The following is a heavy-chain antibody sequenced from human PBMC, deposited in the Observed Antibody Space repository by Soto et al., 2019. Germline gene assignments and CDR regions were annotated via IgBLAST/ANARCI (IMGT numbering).Heavy chain of an antibody. J-gene: IGHJ4*02. CDR1: GFTFSSYA. V-gene: IGHV3-30-3*01. CDR3: ALGIPVY. CDR2: ISYDGSNK. Sequence: GGSLRLSCAASGFTFSSYAMHWVRQAPGKGLEWVAVISYDGSNKYYADSVKGRFTISRDNSKNTLYLQMNSLRAEDTAVYYCALGIPVYWGQGTLVTVSS. D-gene: IGHD5-18*01.